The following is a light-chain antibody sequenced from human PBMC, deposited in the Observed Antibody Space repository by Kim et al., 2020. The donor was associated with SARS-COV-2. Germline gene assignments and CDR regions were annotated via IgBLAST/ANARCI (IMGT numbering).Light chain of an antibody. CDR3: QSADSSGTYGV. CDR2: KDS. V-gene: IGLV3-25*03. CDR1: ALPKQY. J-gene: IGLJ3*02. Sequence: SYELTQPPSVSVSPGQTARITCSGDALPKQYACWYQQKPCQAPVLVIYKDSERPSGILERFSGTSSGTTVTLTISGVQAEDEVDYYCQSADSSGTYGVFGGGTQLTVL.